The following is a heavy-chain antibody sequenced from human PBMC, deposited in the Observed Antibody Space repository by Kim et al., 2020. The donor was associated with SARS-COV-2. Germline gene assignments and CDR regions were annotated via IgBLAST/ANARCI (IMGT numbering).Heavy chain of an antibody. CDR2: ISYDGNNN. CDR1: GFTFSSYA. J-gene: IGHJ4*02. V-gene: IGHV3-30-3*01. D-gene: IGHD6-13*01. Sequence: GGSLRLSCAASGFTFSSYAMHWVRQAPGKGLEWVALISYDGNNNYYADSVKGRFTISRDNSKNTLYLQMNSLRAEDTAVYYCARGKGIAAGGDYWGQGT. CDR3: ARGKGIAAGGDY.